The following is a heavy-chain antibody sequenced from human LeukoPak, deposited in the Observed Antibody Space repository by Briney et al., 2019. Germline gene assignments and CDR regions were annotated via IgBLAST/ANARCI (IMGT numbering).Heavy chain of an antibody. J-gene: IGHJ4*02. Sequence: GASVKVSCKASGYTFSSYGISWVRQAPGLGLEWMGWISAYDGNTNYAQKVQGRVTMTTDTSTSTAYLELRSLRPDDTAVYYCARDRTPLNGYYNDRSGYYYSYWGQGTLVTVSS. CDR2: ISAYDGNT. V-gene: IGHV1-18*01. CDR1: GYTFSSYG. CDR3: ARDRTPLNGYYNDRSGYYYSY. D-gene: IGHD3-22*01.